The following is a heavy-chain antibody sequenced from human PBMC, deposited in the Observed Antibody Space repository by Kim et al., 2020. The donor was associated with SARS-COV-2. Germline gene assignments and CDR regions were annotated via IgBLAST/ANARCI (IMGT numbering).Heavy chain of an antibody. CDR1: GYTFTSYG. V-gene: IGHV1-18*01. CDR3: AREEWLGLFYPLGAFDI. Sequence: ASVKVSCKASGYTFTSYGISWVRQAPGQGLEWMGWISAYNGNTNYAQKLQGRVTMTTDTSTSTAYMELRSLRSDDTAVYYCAREEWLGLFYPLGAFDIWGQGTMVTVSS. D-gene: IGHD5-12*01. CDR2: ISAYNGNT. J-gene: IGHJ3*02.